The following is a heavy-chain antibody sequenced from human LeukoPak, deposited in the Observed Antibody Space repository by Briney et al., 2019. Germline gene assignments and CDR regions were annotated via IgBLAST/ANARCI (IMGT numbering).Heavy chain of an antibody. CDR2: ISYDGSNK. V-gene: IGHV3-30-3*01. CDR3: ARGRKRATTPLWVYDY. Sequence: GRSLRLSCAASGFTFSSYAMHWVRQAPGKGLEWVAVISYDGSNKYYADSVKGRFTISRDNSKNTLYLQMNSLRAEDTAVYYCARGRKRATTPLWVYDYWGQGTLVTVAS. CDR1: GFTFSSYA. D-gene: IGHD1-26*01. J-gene: IGHJ4*02.